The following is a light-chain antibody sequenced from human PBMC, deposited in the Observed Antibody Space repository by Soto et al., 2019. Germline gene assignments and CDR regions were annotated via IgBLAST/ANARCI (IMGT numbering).Light chain of an antibody. J-gene: IGLJ2*01. Sequence: QSALTQPASVSGSPGQSITISCTGTSSDVGNYNLVSWYQQLPGSAPKLILYETNKRPSRVSDRFSGSKSGNTASLTISGLQAEDDADYYCCSFAGSTSVLFGGGTKVTVL. V-gene: IGLV2-23*01. CDR3: CSFAGSTSVL. CDR1: SSDVGNYNL. CDR2: ETN.